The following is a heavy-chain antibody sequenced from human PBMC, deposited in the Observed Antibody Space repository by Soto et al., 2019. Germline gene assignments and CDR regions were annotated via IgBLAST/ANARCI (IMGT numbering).Heavy chain of an antibody. CDR3: ARVGPSAGYSSGWFSLCYFDY. J-gene: IGHJ4*02. D-gene: IGHD6-19*01. CDR2: IYHSGST. CDR1: GYSISSGYY. Sequence: SETLSLTCAVPGYSISSGYYWGWIRQPPGKGLEWIGSIYHSGSTYYNPSLKSRVTISVDTSKNQFSLKLSSVTAADTAVYYCARVGPSAGYSSGWFSLCYFDYWGQGTLVTVSS. V-gene: IGHV4-38-2*01.